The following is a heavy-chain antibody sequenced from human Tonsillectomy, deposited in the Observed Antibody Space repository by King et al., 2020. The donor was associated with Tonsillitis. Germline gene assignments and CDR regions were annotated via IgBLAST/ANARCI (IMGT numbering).Heavy chain of an antibody. J-gene: IGHJ2*01. Sequence: LQLQESGSGLVKPSQTLSLTCAVSGGSISSGGYSWSWIRQPPGQGLEWIGYIYHSGSTYYNPSLKSRVTISVDRSKYQFSLKLSSVTAADTAVYYCARGMYYYDSSGYYKYWYFDLWGRGTLVTVSS. CDR2: IYHSGST. CDR1: GGSISSGGYS. CDR3: ARGMYYYDSSGYYKYWYFDL. V-gene: IGHV4-30-2*01. D-gene: IGHD3-22*01.